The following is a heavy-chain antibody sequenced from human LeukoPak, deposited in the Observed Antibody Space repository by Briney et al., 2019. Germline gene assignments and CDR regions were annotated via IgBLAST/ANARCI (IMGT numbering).Heavy chain of an antibody. CDR3: ARDMYDYVWGSYIDY. CDR1: GFTFSSYE. Sequence: GGSLRLSCAASGFTFSSYEMNLVRQAPGKGLEWVSYISSSGSTIYYADSVKGRFTISRDNAKNSLYLQMNSLRAEDTAVYYCARDMYDYVWGSYIDYWGQGTLVTVSS. V-gene: IGHV3-48*03. D-gene: IGHD3-16*01. J-gene: IGHJ4*02. CDR2: ISSSGSTI.